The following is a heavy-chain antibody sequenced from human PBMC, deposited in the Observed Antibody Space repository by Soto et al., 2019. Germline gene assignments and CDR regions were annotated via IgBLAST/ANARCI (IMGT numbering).Heavy chain of an antibody. CDR1: GGSISSGDYY. V-gene: IGHV4-30-4*01. CDR2: IYYSGST. CDR3: ARGAKVVGFGAGWFDP. D-gene: IGHD3-10*01. Sequence: SETLSLTCTVSGGSISSGDYYWSWIRQPPGKGLEWIGYIYYSGSTYYNPSLKSRVTISVDTSKNQFSLKLSSVTAADTAAYYCARGAKVVGFGAGWFDPWGQGTLVTVSS. J-gene: IGHJ5*02.